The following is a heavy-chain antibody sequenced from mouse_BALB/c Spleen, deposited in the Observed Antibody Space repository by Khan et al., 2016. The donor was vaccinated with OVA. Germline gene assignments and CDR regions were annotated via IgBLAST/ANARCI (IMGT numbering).Heavy chain of an antibody. CDR1: GYTFTDYY. Sequence: VQLQESGAELARPGASVKLSCKASGYTFTDYYINWVKQRTGQGLGWIGDIYPGNGNTYYNENFKGKATLTADKSSSTAFMHLSSLTSEDSAVYFCRRSGIGSFAYWGQGTLVTVSA. CDR2: IYPGNGNT. CDR3: RRSGIGSFAY. D-gene: IGHD2-14*01. J-gene: IGHJ3*01. V-gene: IGHV1-77*01.